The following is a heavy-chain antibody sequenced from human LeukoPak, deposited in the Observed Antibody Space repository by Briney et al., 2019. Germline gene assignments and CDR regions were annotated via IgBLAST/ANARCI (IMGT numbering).Heavy chain of an antibody. CDR3: ARDRYYYDSSARYFDY. Sequence: SETLSLTCTVSGGSISSYYWSWIRQPAGKGLEWIGRIHTSGSTNYSPSLKSRVTMSVDTSMNQFSLKLSSVTAADTAVYYCARDRYYYDSSARYFDYWGQGTLVIVFS. CDR1: GGSISSYY. CDR2: IHTSGST. V-gene: IGHV4-4*07. D-gene: IGHD3-22*01. J-gene: IGHJ4*02.